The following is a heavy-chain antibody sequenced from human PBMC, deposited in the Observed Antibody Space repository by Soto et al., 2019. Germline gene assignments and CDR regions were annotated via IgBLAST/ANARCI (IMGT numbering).Heavy chain of an antibody. V-gene: IGHV2-5*02. Sequence: QITLKESGPTLVKPTQTLTLTCTFSGFSLSTSGVGVGWIRQPPGKALEWLALIYWDDDKRYSPPLRSRLTISKDTSKHQVVLTMTNMDPVDTATYYCIQSRCGGDFLQSYASHYYYGIDVWGQGTTVTVSS. J-gene: IGHJ6*02. CDR2: IYWDDDK. D-gene: IGHD2-21*02. CDR1: GFSLSTSGVG. CDR3: IQSRCGGDFLQSYASHYYYGIDV.